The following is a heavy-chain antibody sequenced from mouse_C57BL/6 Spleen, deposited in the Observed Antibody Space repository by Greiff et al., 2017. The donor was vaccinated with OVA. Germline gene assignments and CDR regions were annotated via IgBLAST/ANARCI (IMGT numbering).Heavy chain of an antibody. CDR2: INPSSGYT. CDR1: GYTFTSYT. V-gene: IGHV1-4*01. J-gene: IGHJ2*01. D-gene: IGHD2-10*01. Sequence: VQLQQSGAELARPGASVKMSCKASGYTFTSYTMHWVKQRPGQGLEWIGYINPSSGYTKYNQKFKDKATLTADKSSSTAYMQLSSLTSEDSAVYYCASALLGYFDYWGQGTTLTVSS. CDR3: ASALLGYFDY.